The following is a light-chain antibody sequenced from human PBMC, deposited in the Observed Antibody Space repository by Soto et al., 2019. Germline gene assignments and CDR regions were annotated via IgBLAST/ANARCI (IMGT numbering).Light chain of an antibody. CDR2: DAS. J-gene: IGKJ1*01. Sequence: SVLTQSPSTRSLSPRGRASLSCGASQSVSSYLAWYQQKPGQAPRLLIYDASNRATGIPDRFSGSGSGTDFTLTISRLEPEDFAVYYCQQYGSSLWTFGQGTKVDI. CDR3: QQYGSSLWT. CDR1: QSVSSY. V-gene: IGKV3D-20*01.